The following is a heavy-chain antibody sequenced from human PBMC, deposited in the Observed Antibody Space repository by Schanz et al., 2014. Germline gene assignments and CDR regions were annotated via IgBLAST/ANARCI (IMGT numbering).Heavy chain of an antibody. CDR3: ARELRLEYYFDY. CDR2: IIPNSGGT. V-gene: IGHV1-2*02. D-gene: IGHD4-17*01. J-gene: IGHJ4*02. Sequence: QVQLVQSGAEVKKPGSSVRVSCKASGGTFTSYAFSWVRQAPGQGLEWMGRIIPNSGGTNYAQKFQGRVTMTRDTSISTAYMELSSLRSDDTAVYYCARELRLEYYFDYWGQGTLVTVSS. CDR1: GGTFTSYA.